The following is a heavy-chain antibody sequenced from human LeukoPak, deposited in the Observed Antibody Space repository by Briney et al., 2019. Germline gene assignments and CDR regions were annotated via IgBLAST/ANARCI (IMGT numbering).Heavy chain of an antibody. D-gene: IGHD4-23*01. CDR3: ARGEVVTYFDY. J-gene: IGHJ4*02. Sequence: ASVKVSCKASGGTFISYAISRVPQAPGQGLEWMGGIIPIFGTANYAQKHQGRVTITADESTSTAYMELSSLRSEDTAVYYCARGEVVTYFDYWGQGTLVTVSS. CDR1: GGTFISYA. CDR2: IIPIFGTA. V-gene: IGHV1-69*19.